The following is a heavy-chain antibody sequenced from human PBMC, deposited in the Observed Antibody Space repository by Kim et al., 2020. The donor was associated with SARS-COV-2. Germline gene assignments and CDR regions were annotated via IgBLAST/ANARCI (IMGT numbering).Heavy chain of an antibody. J-gene: IGHJ4*02. CDR1: GFTFSSYA. Sequence: GGSLRLSCAASGFTFSSYAMSWVRQAPGKGLEWVSVIYSGGSSTYYADSVKGRFTISRDNSKNPLYLQMNSLRAEDTAVYYCAKTGLGVTTHFDYWGQGTLVTVSS. CDR3: AKTGLGVTTHFDY. D-gene: IGHD4-17*01. CDR2: IYSGGSST. V-gene: IGHV3-23*03.